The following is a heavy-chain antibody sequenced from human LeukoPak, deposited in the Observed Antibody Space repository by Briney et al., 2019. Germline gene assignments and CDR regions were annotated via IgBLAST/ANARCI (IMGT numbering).Heavy chain of an antibody. Sequence: PSETLSLTCTVSGGSISSGDYYWSWIRQPPGTGLEWIGYIYYSGSTYYNPSLKSRVTISVDTSKNQFSLKLSSVTAADTAVYYCARFSSGWLNYFDYWGQGTLVTVSS. CDR2: IYYSGST. V-gene: IGHV4-30-4*01. D-gene: IGHD6-19*01. J-gene: IGHJ4*02. CDR1: GGSISSGDYY. CDR3: ARFSSGWLNYFDY.